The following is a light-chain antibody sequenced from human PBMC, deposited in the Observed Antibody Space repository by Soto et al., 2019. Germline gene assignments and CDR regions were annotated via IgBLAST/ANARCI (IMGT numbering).Light chain of an antibody. CDR3: SSYTSSITWV. J-gene: IGLJ3*02. Sequence: QSALTQPASVSGSPGQSITISCTGTSSDVGGYKYVSWHQQHPGKAHKLMIYEVSNRPSGVSNRFSGSKSGNTASLTISGLQAEDEADYYCSSYTSSITWVFGGGTKVTVL. CDR2: EVS. V-gene: IGLV2-14*01. CDR1: SSDVGGYKY.